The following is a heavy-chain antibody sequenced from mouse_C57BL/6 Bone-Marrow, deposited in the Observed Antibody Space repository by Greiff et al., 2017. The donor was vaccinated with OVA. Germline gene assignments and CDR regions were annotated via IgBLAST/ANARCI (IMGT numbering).Heavy chain of an antibody. D-gene: IGHD2-5*01. CDR2: IDPETGGT. CDR1: GYTFTDYE. J-gene: IGHJ3*01. CDR3: TRSWPYSNYDEAY. Sequence: VQLQQSGAELVRPGASVTLSCQASGYTFTDYEMHWVKQTPVHGLEWIGAIDPETGGTAYNQKFKGKAILTADKSSSTAYMELRSLTSEDSAVYYCTRSWPYSNYDEAYWGQGALVTVSA. V-gene: IGHV1-15*01.